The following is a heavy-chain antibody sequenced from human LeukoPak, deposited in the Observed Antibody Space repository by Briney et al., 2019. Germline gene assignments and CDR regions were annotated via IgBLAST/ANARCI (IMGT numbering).Heavy chain of an antibody. CDR1: GFTFSDYW. Sequence: GGTLRFSCAASGFTFSDYWMSWVRQPPGKGLEWVANIKQDGSEEYYVDSVKGRFTISRDNVKNSLYLQMNSLRAEDTAVYYCASGRQLGYWGQGTLVTVSS. CDR2: IKQDGSEE. J-gene: IGHJ4*02. CDR3: ASGRQLGY. V-gene: IGHV3-7*01. D-gene: IGHD6-13*01.